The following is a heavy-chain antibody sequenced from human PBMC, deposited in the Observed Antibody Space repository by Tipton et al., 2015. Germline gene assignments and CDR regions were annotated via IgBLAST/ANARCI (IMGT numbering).Heavy chain of an antibody. CDR1: GGSISNYY. Sequence: TLSLTCTVSGGSISNYYWNWIRQPPGKGLEWIGYISYSGSPNYNPSLRSRVPISVDASKNQLSLQLSSITAADTAVYYCARGHYVSGWYSHYFDLWGRGSLVTVSS. J-gene: IGHJ2*01. V-gene: IGHV4-59*12. CDR2: ISYSGSP. D-gene: IGHD6-19*01. CDR3: ARGHYVSGWYSHYFDL.